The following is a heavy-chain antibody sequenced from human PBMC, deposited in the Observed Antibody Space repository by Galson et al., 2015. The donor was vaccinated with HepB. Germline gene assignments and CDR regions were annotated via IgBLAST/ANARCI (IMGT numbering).Heavy chain of an antibody. V-gene: IGHV3-53*01. CDR3: ARDSSCSSTSCYSRPGVFDI. CDR2: IYSGGTT. CDR1: EFTVSSSY. Sequence: SLRLSCAASEFTVSSSYMSWVRQAPGKGLEWVSIIYSGGTTYYADSVKGRFTISRDSSRNTLHLQMNSLRAEDTAVYYCARDSSCSSTSCYSRPGVFDIWGQGTMVTVSS. J-gene: IGHJ3*02. D-gene: IGHD2-2*01.